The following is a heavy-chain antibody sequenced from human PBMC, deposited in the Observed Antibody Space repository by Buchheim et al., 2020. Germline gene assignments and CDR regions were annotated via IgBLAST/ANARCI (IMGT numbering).Heavy chain of an antibody. D-gene: IGHD2-2*01. J-gene: IGHJ6*03. V-gene: IGHV4-34*01. Sequence: QVQLQESGPGLVKPSETLSLTCAVYGGSFSGYYWSWIRQPPGKGLEWIGEINHSGSTNYNPSLKSRVTISVDTSKNQFSLKLSSVTAADTAVYYCARGSSGYCSSTSCSLPYYYYYYMDVWGKGTT. CDR3: ARGSSGYCSSTSCSLPYYYYYYMDV. CDR2: INHSGST. CDR1: GGSFSGYY.